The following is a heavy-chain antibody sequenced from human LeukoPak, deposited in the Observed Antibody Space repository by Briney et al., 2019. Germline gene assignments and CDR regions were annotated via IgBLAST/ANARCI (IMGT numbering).Heavy chain of an antibody. CDR1: VYTFTFYD. CDR2: MNPNSGNT. J-gene: IGHJ5*02. V-gene: IGHV1-8*03. D-gene: IGHD4-11*01. Sequence: ASVTVSFPSSVYTFTFYDINWVRQAPGLGLGWMGWMNPNSGNTGYAQKFQGRVTITRNTSISTAYMELNSLRSEDTAVYYCARGRATVTTHWFDPWGQGTVVTVSS. CDR3: ARGRATVTTHWFDP.